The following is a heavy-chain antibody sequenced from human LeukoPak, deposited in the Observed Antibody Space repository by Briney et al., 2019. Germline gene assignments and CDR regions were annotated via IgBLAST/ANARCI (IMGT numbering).Heavy chain of an antibody. CDR1: GGSISRGSYH. D-gene: IGHD3-10*01. V-gene: IGHV4-61*02. J-gene: IGHJ6*03. CDR3: ARTILVVRGVTKYYYYYYMDV. CDR2: IYTSGST. Sequence: PSETLSLTCTVSGGSISRGSYHWCWIRQPAGKGLEWLGRIYTSGSTNYNPSLKSRVTISVDTSKNQFSLKLSSVTAADTAVYYCARTILVVRGVTKYYYYYYMDVWGKGTTVTISS.